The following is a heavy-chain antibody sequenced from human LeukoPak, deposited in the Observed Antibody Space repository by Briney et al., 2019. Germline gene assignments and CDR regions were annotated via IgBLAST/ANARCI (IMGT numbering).Heavy chain of an antibody. CDR3: TRDLAAVPGPRMGV. V-gene: IGHV3-7*03. J-gene: IGHJ6*02. Sequence: PGGSPRLSCAASGFSFSSYYMSWVRQAPGKGLEWVALINPDGSERYYVDSVKGRFTISRDNAKNSLYLQMDSLRDDDTAMYFCTRDLAAVPGPRMGVWGQGTTVTVSS. D-gene: IGHD6-19*01. CDR2: INPDGSER. CDR1: GFSFSSYY.